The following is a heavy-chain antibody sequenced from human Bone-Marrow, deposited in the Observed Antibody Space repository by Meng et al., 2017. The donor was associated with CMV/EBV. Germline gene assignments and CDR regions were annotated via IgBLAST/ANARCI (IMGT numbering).Heavy chain of an antibody. CDR3: ARGVGATFHFDY. CDR2: IIPILGIA. J-gene: IGHJ4*02. Sequence: PSVKVSCKASGGTFSSYAISWVRQAPGQGLEWMGGIIPILGIANYAQKFQGRVTITADKSTSTAYMELSSLRSEDTAVYYCARGVGATFHFDYWGQGTLVTVSS. D-gene: IGHD1-26*01. CDR1: GGTFSSYA. V-gene: IGHV1-69*10.